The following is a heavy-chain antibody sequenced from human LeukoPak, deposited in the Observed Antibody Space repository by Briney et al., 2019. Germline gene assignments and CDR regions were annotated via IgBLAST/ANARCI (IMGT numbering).Heavy chain of an antibody. J-gene: IGHJ5*02. D-gene: IGHD1-1*01. V-gene: IGHV1-8*03. CDR3: AREVTTGTTNWFDP. Sequence: ASVKVSCTASGYTFTSYDINWVRQATGQGLEWMGWMNPNSGNTGYAQKFQGRVTITGNTSISTAYMELSSLRSEDTAVYYCAREVTTGTTNWFDPWGQGTLVTVSS. CDR2: MNPNSGNT. CDR1: GYTFTSYD.